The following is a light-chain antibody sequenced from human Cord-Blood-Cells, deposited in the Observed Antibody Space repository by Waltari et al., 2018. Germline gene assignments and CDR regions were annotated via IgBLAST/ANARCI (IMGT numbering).Light chain of an antibody. CDR3: QQYNNGLT. CDR2: GAS. CDR1: QSVSSN. V-gene: IGKV3-15*01. J-gene: IGKJ4*01. Sequence: IVLRQPHATLSVSPGERAPLSCRASQSVSSNLAWYQQKPGQAPRLLIYGASTRATGIPARFSGSGSGTEFTLTISSLQSEDFAVYYCQQYNNGLTFGGGTKVEIK.